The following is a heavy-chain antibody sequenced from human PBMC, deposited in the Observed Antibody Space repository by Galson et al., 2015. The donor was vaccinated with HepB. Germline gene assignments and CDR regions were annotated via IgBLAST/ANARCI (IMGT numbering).Heavy chain of an antibody. CDR2: ISYDGSNK. J-gene: IGHJ4*02. Sequence: SLRLSCAASGFTFNTYGMHWVRQAPGKGLEWVAVISYDGSNKYYADSVKGRFTISRDNSKNTLYLQMNSLRVEDTAVYYCAKERGRYYDFWSGFGGWGQGTLVTVSS. D-gene: IGHD3-3*01. CDR1: GFTFNTYG. V-gene: IGHV3-30*18. CDR3: AKERGRYYDFWSGFGG.